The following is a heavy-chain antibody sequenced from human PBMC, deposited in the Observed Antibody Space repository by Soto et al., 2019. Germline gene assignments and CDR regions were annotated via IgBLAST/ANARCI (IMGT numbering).Heavy chain of an antibody. Sequence: EVQLVESGGGLVQPGGSLRLSCAASGFTFSDHYMDWVRQAPGKGLEWVGRTRNKANSYTTEYAASVKGRFTISRDDSKNSLYLQMNRLKTEDTAVYYCARDQSGWFDYWGQGTLVTVSS. CDR1: GFTFSDHY. V-gene: IGHV3-72*01. D-gene: IGHD6-19*01. J-gene: IGHJ4*02. CDR3: ARDQSGWFDY. CDR2: TRNKANSYTT.